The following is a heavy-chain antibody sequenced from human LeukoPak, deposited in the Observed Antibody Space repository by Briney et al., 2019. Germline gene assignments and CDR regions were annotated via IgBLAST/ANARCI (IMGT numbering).Heavy chain of an antibody. CDR1: GFTFSSYA. D-gene: IGHD3-10*01. CDR2: ISGSGGST. V-gene: IGHV3-23*01. CDR3: AAAPGARGYFDY. Sequence: ASVKVSCKASGFTFSSYAMSWVRQAPGKGLEWVSAISGSGGSTYYADSVKGRFTISRDNSKNTLYLQMNSLRAEDTAVYYCAAAPGARGYFDYWGQGTLVTVSS. J-gene: IGHJ4*02.